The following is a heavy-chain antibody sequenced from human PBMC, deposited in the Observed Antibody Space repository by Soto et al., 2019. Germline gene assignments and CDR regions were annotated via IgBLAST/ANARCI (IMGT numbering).Heavy chain of an antibody. D-gene: IGHD6-6*01. CDR1: GFTFSSYS. J-gene: IGHJ6*02. Sequence: GGSLRLACAASGFTFSSYSMNWVRQAPGKGLEWVSYISSSSSTIYYADSVKGRFTISRDNAKNSLYLQMNSLRDEDTAVYYCARPEYSSSSYGMDVWGQGTTVTVSS. CDR2: ISSSSSTI. CDR3: ARPEYSSSSYGMDV. V-gene: IGHV3-48*02.